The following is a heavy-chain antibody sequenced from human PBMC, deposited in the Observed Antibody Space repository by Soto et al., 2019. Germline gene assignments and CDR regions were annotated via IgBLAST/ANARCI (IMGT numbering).Heavy chain of an antibody. Sequence: QLEESGGGVVQPGRSLRLSCAASGFTFSVYSMHWVRQAPGKGLEWVTVIAYDGSNKYYADSVKGRFTISRDNSKNTLYLQMNSLRAEDTALYYCARDVGYYDPEAFDVWGQGTMVIVSS. CDR1: GFTFSVYS. D-gene: IGHD3-22*01. V-gene: IGHV3-30*04. CDR3: ARDVGYYDPEAFDV. CDR2: IAYDGSNK. J-gene: IGHJ3*01.